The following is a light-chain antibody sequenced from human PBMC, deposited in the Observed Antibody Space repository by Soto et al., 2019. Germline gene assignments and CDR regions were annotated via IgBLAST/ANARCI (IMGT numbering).Light chain of an antibody. Sequence: EIVLPQSPVTLSLSPGERATLSCRASQSLSSSYFAWYQHKPGQGPRLLIYGAFPRATGIPDRFSGSGAGTDFTLTISRLEPEDFAVEYFQQHETSITVGQGKRREIK. CDR2: GAF. CDR1: QSLSSSY. J-gene: IGKJ5*01. CDR3: QQHETSIT. V-gene: IGKV3-20*01.